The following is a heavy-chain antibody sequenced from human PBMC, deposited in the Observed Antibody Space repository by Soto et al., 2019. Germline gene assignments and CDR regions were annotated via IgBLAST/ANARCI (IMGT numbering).Heavy chain of an antibody. CDR1: GDSVSSNSAA. CDR3: AREAVGRTGEAEIDY. CDR2: TYYRSKWYN. V-gene: IGHV6-1*01. J-gene: IGHJ4*02. Sequence: KQSQTLSLTCAISGDSVSSNSAAWNWIRQSPSRGLEWLGRTYYRSKWYNDYAVSVKSRITINQDTSKNQFSLQLNSVTPEDTAVYYCAREAVGRTGEAEIDYWGQGTLVTVSS. D-gene: IGHD7-27*01.